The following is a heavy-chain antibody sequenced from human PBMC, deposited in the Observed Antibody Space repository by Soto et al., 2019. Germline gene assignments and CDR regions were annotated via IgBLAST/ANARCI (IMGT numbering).Heavy chain of an antibody. J-gene: IGHJ6*02. CDR1: GFTLSNAW. CDR2: IKSKTDGGTT. CDR3: STEIISPTTVTNYYYYGMDV. Sequence: PGGSLRLSCAASGFTLSNAWMNWVRQAPGKGLEWVGRIKSKTDGGTTDYAAPVKGRFTISRDDSKITLYLQMNSLKTEDTAVYYCSTEIISPTTVTNYYYYGMDVWGQGTTVTVSS. V-gene: IGHV3-15*07. D-gene: IGHD4-17*01.